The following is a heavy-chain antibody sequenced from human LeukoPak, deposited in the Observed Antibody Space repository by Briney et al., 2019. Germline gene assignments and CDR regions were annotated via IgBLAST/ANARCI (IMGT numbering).Heavy chain of an antibody. J-gene: IGHJ4*02. CDR3: ARTIMVRGVSGLIDY. CDR1: SGSISSSTYY. CDR2: IYYTGST. V-gene: IGHV4-39*07. D-gene: IGHD3-10*01. Sequence: SETLSLTCTVSSGSISSSTYYWGWIRQPPGKGLEWIGTIYYTGSTYYNPSLKSRVTISVDTSKNQFSLKLSSVTAADTAVYYCARTIMVRGVSGLIDYWGQGTLITVSS.